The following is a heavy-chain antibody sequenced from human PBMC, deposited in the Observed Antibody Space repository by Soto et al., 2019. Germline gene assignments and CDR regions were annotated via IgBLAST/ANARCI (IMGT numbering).Heavy chain of an antibody. Sequence: QLKLQEAGSGLVKPSETLSLTCGVSGDSVSSNRYSWGWIRQPPGKGLEWIGYSYHTGTTYYNPSLKTRVTIYVDRSKNNFSLNLTSVTAADTAIYYCARRDEVLRFLVDTWGQGTLVTVSS. CDR2: SYHTGTT. D-gene: IGHD3-3*01. J-gene: IGHJ5*02. V-gene: IGHV4-30-2*01. CDR3: ARRDEVLRFLVDT. CDR1: GDSVSSNRYS.